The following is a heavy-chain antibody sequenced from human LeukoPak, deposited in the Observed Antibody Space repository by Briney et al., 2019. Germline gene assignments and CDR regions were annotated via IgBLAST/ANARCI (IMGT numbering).Heavy chain of an antibody. CDR1: GFNFRTSW. J-gene: IGHJ4*02. D-gene: IGHD6-13*01. V-gene: IGHV3-7*01. CDR3: ARDPDSSSFDY. CDR2: IKYDGTVK. Sequence: GGSLRLSCTAPGFNFRTSWMSWVRQSPAKGLEFLANIKYDGTVKNYVDSVKGRFTISRDNPRNSLYLQMDSLRAEDTAVYYCARDPDSSSFDYWGQGALVTVSS.